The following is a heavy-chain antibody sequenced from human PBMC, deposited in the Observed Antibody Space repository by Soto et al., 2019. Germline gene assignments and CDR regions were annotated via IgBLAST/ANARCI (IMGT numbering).Heavy chain of an antibody. CDR1: GFILSNYA. Sequence: GGSLRLSCTASGFILSNYAMNWVRQAPGKGLEWVSTLSKDGANEHYADSVKGRFTISRDGSKNTLYLQMNSLRAEDTAMYYCAKDPSTGSADYWGQGTQVTVS. CDR3: AKDPSTGSADY. V-gene: IGHV3-23*01. CDR2: LSKDGANE. J-gene: IGHJ4*02. D-gene: IGHD3-9*01.